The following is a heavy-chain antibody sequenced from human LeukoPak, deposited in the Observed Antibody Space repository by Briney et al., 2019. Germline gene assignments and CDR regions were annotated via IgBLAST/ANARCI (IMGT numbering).Heavy chain of an antibody. J-gene: IGHJ6*03. CDR3: ARPPYRYCSSTSCSSRRPYYYMDV. CDR2: INHSGST. D-gene: IGHD2-2*01. CDR1: GGSFSGYY. V-gene: IGHV4-34*01. Sequence: SETLSLTCAVYGGSFSGYYWSWIRQPPGKGLEWIGEINHSGSTNYNPSLKSRVTISVDTSKNQFSLKLSSVTAADTAVYYCARPPYRYCSSTSCSSRRPYYYMDVWGKGTTVTVSS.